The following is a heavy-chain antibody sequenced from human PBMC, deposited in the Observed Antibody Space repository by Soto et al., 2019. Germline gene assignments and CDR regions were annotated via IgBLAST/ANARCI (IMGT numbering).Heavy chain of an antibody. CDR1: GGSISGSY. V-gene: IGHV4-4*07. D-gene: IGHD3-16*01. CDR3: AKSLGAFGDY. J-gene: IGHJ4*02. CDR2: FSARGGT. Sequence: PSETLSLTCSVSGGSISGSYWSWIRQPAGKGLEWIGRFSARGGTNYNPSLKTRVTMSVDTSKNQFSLELYSVTAADTAIYYCAKSLGAFGDYWGQGVQVTVS.